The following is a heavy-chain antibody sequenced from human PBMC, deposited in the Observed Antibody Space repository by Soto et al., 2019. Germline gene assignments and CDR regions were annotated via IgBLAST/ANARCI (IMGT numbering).Heavy chain of an antibody. J-gene: IGHJ4*02. CDR2: ISAYNGNT. Sequence: EASVKVSCKASGYTFTSYGISWVRQAPGQGLEWMGWISAYNGNTNYAQKLQGRVTMTTDTSTSTAYMELRSLRSDDTAVYYCARVDDSSGYIIADFDYWGQGTLVTVSS. V-gene: IGHV1-18*01. CDR1: GYTFTSYG. CDR3: ARVDDSSGYIIADFDY. D-gene: IGHD3-22*01.